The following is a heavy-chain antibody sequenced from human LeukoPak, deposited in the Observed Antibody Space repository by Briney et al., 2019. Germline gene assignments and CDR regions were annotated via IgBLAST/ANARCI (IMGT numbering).Heavy chain of an antibody. V-gene: IGHV3-66*01. J-gene: IGHJ4*02. D-gene: IGHD1-26*01. CDR2: IYSGGST. CDR3: VRDGVGAPPFDY. CDR1: GFIFTNYF. Sequence: GGSLRLSCAASGFIFTNYFMSWVRQAPGKGLEWVSVIYSGGSTYYADSVKGRFTISRDNAKNTLLLQMNSLRAEDTAVYYCVRDGVGAPPFDYWGQGVLVTVSS.